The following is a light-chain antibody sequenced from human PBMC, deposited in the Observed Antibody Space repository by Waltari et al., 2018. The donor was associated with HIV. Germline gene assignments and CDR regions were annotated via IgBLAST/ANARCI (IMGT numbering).Light chain of an antibody. CDR2: EVN. V-gene: IGLV2-23*02. J-gene: IGLJ2*01. Sequence: QSALTQPAYVSGSPGQSLTILCPGTRRDGSGYTLVPWYQQRPGKAPKLIIYEVNKRPSGVSDRFSASKSGNTASLTLSGLQAEDEANYYCCSFTGRKSLIFGGGTKLTVL. CDR1: RRDGSGYTL. CDR3: CSFTGRKSLI.